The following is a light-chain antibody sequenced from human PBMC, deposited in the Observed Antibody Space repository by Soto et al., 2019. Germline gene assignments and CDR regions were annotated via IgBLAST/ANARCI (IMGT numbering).Light chain of an antibody. CDR3: QSYDSSLSGVV. CDR1: SSNIGAGYD. CDR2: GNN. J-gene: IGLJ2*01. V-gene: IGLV1-40*01. Sequence: QSVLTQPPSVSGAPGQRVTISCTGSSSNIGAGYDVHWYQQLPGTAPNLLIFGNNNRPSGVPDRLSGSKSGTSASLAITGLQAEDEADYYCQSYDSSLSGVVFGGGTKLTVL.